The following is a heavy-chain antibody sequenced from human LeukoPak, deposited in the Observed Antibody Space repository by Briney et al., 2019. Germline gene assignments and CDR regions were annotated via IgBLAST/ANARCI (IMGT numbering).Heavy chain of an antibody. CDR1: GGSISSHYY. Sequence: PSETLSLTCTVSGGSISSHYYWIWIRQPPGKGLEGIGSIYYSGSTYYNPSLRSRVTISVDTSKNQFSLKLSSLTAAETAVYYCARQYGSGSAYTPVVDLWGQGTLVTVSS. J-gene: IGHJ4*02. CDR3: ARQYGSGSAYTPVVDL. V-gene: IGHV4-39*01. CDR2: IYYSGST. D-gene: IGHD3-10*01.